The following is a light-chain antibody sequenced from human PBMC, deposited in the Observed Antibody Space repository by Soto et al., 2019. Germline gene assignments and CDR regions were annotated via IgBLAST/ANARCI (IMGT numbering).Light chain of an antibody. CDR2: GAS. Sequence: EIVMTQSPATLSVSPGDRATLSCTASQSVNSDLAWYQHKPGQSPRLLIYGASTRATGIPARFSGSGSGTEFTLTISSLQSEDFAIYYCQQYNNWPPYTFGQGTKLEIK. J-gene: IGKJ2*01. CDR3: QQYNNWPPYT. CDR1: QSVNSD. V-gene: IGKV3-15*01.